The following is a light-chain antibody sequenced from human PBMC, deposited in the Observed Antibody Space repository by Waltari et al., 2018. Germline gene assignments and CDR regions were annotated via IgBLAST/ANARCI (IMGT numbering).Light chain of an antibody. CDR1: KSLLHSNGDTY. CDR2: KVS. Sequence: DVVMTQSPLSLPVTTGQPASMTCRSRKSLLHSNGDTYLSCLLQKPGQPPRRLIYKVSNRASGVPDRFSGSGAGTDFTLKISRVEAEDVGVYYCMQATHFPWTFGQGTKVEIK. J-gene: IGKJ1*01. CDR3: MQATHFPWT. V-gene: IGKV2-30*02.